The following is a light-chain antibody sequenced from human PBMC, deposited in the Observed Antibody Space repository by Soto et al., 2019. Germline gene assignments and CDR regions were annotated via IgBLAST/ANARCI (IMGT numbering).Light chain of an antibody. J-gene: IGLJ1*01. CDR2: AVS. Sequence: QSVLTQPPSASGSPGQSVAISCTGTSSDVGGQNYVSWYQQHPGKAPKLIIYAVSERPSGVPDRFSGSKSGNTASLTVSGLQTEEEADYSCSTHAGNNTYVFGTGTKVIVL. CDR1: SSDVGGQNY. V-gene: IGLV2-8*01. CDR3: STHAGNNTYV.